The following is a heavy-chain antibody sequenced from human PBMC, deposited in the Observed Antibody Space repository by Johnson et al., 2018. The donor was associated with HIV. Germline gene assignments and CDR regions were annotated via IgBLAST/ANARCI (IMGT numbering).Heavy chain of an antibody. V-gene: IGHV3-30*19. D-gene: IGHD6-13*01. CDR3: ARELGSSWYGAFDI. Sequence: VQLVESGGGVVQPGRSLRLSCAASGFTFSSYGMHWVRQAPGKGLEWVAVISYDGSNKYYADSVKGRFTISRDNSENTLYLQMNSLRAEDTAVYYCARELGSSWYGAFDIWGQGTMVTVSS. CDR2: ISYDGSNK. J-gene: IGHJ3*02. CDR1: GFTFSSYG.